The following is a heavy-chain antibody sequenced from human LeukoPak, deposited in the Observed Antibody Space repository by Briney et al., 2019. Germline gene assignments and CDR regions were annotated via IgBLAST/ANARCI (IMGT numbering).Heavy chain of an antibody. CDR1: GYTFTSYA. CDR3: ARGPRFAIRMIVVVTKGHFDY. D-gene: IGHD3-22*01. CDR2: ISYDGNNK. J-gene: IGHJ4*02. V-gene: IGHV3-30*04. Sequence: SCKASGYTFTSYAMHWVRQAPGKGLEWVAVISYDGNNKYYADSVKGRFTISRDNSKNTVYLQMNSLRAEDTAVYYCARGPRFAIRMIVVVTKGHFDYWGQGTLVTVSS.